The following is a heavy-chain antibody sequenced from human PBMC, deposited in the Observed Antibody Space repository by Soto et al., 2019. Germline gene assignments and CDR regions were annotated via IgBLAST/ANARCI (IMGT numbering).Heavy chain of an antibody. CDR3: ARLSMVRGVITSYYFDY. J-gene: IGHJ4*02. V-gene: IGHV4-59*08. CDR1: GGSISSYC. D-gene: IGHD3-10*01. CDR2: IYYSGST. Sequence: PSETLSRTCTVSGGSISSYCWSWIGQPPGKGLEWIGYIYYSGSTNYNPSLKSRVTISVDTSKNQFSLKLSSVTAADTAVYYCARLSMVRGVITSYYFDYWGQGTLVTVSS.